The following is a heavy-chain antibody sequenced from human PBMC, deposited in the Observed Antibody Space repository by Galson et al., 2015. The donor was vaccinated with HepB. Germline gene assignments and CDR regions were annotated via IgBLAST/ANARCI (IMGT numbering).Heavy chain of an antibody. Sequence: SLRLSCAASGFTFSSYWMSWVRQAPGKGLEWVANIKQDGSEKYYVDSVKGRFTISRDNAKNSLYLQMNSLRAEDTAVYYCARCTIDYGDYGVFYWFDPWGQGPWSPSPQ. V-gene: IGHV3-7*03. CDR3: ARCTIDYGDYGVFYWFDP. D-gene: IGHD4-17*01. J-gene: IGHJ5*02. CDR1: GFTFSSYW. CDR2: IKQDGSEK.